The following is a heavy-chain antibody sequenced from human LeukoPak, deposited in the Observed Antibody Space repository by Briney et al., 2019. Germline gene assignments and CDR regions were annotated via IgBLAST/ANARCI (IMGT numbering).Heavy chain of an antibody. V-gene: IGHV4-39*07. Sequence: RASETLSLTCTVSGGSISSSSYYWGWIRQPPGKGLEWIGSIYYSGSTYYNPSLKSRVTISVDTSKNQFSLKLSSVTAADTAVYYCAREGQYRVYYYMDVWGKGTTVTVSS. CDR2: IYYSGST. J-gene: IGHJ6*03. CDR3: AREGQYRVYYYMDV. CDR1: GGSISSSSYY. D-gene: IGHD2-2*01.